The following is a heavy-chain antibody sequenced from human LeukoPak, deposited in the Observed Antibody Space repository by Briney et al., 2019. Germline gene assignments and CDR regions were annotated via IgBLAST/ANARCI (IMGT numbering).Heavy chain of an antibody. Sequence: SGTLSLTCVVSGGSIIRNNWWSWVRQSPEKGLEWIGEIDHSGNTNYKSSLKSRVTMSVDRSKNQFSLKLTSVTAVDTAVYYCATYYNILTGYTFDSWGQGTLVTVFS. CDR3: ATYYNILTGYTFDS. D-gene: IGHD3-9*01. J-gene: IGHJ4*02. CDR1: GGSIIRNNW. V-gene: IGHV4-4*02. CDR2: IDHSGNT.